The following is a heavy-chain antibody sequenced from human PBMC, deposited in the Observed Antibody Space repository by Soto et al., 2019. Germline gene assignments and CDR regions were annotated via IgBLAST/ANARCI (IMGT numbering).Heavy chain of an antibody. Sequence: PGGSLRLSCAASGFTFSSCAMGWVRQAPGKGLEWVSSISVNGGSTYYADSVKGRFTISRDNSKNILYLHMISLRAEDTAVYYCAKDHDSGYDWCDYWGQGTLVTVSS. CDR2: ISVNGGST. CDR3: AKDHDSGYDWCDY. J-gene: IGHJ4*02. D-gene: IGHD5-12*01. CDR1: GFTFSSCA. V-gene: IGHV3-23*01.